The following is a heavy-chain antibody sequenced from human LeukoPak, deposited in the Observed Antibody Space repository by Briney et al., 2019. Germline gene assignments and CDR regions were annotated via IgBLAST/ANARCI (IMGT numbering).Heavy chain of an antibody. D-gene: IGHD3-10*01. CDR1: GFTFRSYA. J-gene: IGHJ4*02. V-gene: IGHV3-30*04. CDR3: ARDPQAYYYGSGSPAI. CDR2: VTYDGINK. Sequence: RGSLRLSCAASGFTFRSYAMHWVRQAPGQGLEWAAVVTYDGINKFYADSVKGRFTISRDNSRNTMYLQMNSLSPEDTAVYYCARDPQAYYYGSGSPAIWGQGTLVTVSS.